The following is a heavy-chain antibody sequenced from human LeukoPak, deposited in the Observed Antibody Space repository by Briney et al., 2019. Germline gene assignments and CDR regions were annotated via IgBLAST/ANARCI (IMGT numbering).Heavy chain of an antibody. CDR2: ISTNGGST. CDR3: ARGVWVNSYGYCDY. J-gene: IGHJ4*02. Sequence: GGSLRLSCAASGYTFSSYAMHWVRQAPGKGLEYVSAISTNGGSTYYASSVKGRFIISRDNSKNTLYLQMGSLRGEDMAVYYCARGVWVNSYGYCDYWGQGTLVTVSS. CDR1: GYTFSSYA. D-gene: IGHD5-18*01. V-gene: IGHV3-64*01.